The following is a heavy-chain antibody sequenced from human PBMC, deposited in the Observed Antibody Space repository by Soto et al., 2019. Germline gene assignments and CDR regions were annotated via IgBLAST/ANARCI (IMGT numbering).Heavy chain of an antibody. D-gene: IGHD2-2*01. J-gene: IGHJ4*02. V-gene: IGHV3-23*01. Sequence: GGSLRLSCAASGFTFSSYAMSWVRQAPGKGLEWVSAISGSGGSTYYADSVKGRFTISRDNSKNTLYLQMNSLRAEDTAVYYCANDDWIPPAMVPIDYWGQGTLVTVSS. CDR1: GFTFSSYA. CDR2: ISGSGGST. CDR3: ANDDWIPPAMVPIDY.